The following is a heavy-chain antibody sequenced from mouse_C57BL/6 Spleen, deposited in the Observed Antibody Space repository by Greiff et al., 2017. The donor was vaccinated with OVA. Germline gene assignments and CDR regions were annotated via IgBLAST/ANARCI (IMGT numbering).Heavy chain of an antibody. J-gene: IGHJ2*01. V-gene: IGHV5-17*01. CDR2: ISSGSSTI. CDR1: GFTFSDYG. D-gene: IGHD1-1*01. Sequence: EVKVVESGGGLVKPGGSLKLSCAASGFTFSDYGMHWVRQAPEKGLEWVAYISSGSSTIYYADTVKGRFTISRDNAKNTLFLQMTSLRSEDTAMYYCARDYYGHFDYWGQGTTLTVSS. CDR3: ARDYYGHFDY.